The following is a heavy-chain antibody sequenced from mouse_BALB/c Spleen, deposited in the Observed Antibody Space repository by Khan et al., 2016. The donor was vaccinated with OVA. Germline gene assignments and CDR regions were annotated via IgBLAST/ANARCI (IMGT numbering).Heavy chain of an antibody. CDR2: ISTYYGDA. J-gene: IGHJ3*01. CDR3: TRGGGGNRFAY. Sequence: QVQLKQSGAELVRPGVSVKISCKGSGYTFTDFTLHWVKQSHAMSLEWIGVISTYYGDATYNQRFKDKATMTVDKSSRPAYMELARLTSEDSAIYYCTRGGGGNRFAYWGQGTLVTVSA. CDR1: GYTFTDFT. V-gene: IGHV1S137*01.